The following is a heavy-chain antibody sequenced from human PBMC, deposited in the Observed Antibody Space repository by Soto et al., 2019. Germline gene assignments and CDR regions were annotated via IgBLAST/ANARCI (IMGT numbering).Heavy chain of an antibody. J-gene: IGHJ4*02. Sequence: GAVELSCAAPGLTFRHYVMARVRPDPSKGLEWVAVISYDGSNKYYADSVKGRFTISRDNSKNTLYLQMNSLRAEDTATYYCAKPLAHGIVRGTGIDSWGQGTLVTVS. CDR1: GLTFRHYV. D-gene: IGHD1-26*01. CDR3: AKPLAHGIVRGTGIDS. V-gene: IGHV3-30*18. CDR2: ISYDGSNK.